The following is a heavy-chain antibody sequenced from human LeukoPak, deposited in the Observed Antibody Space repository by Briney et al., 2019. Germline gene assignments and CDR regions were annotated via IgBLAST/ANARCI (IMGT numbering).Heavy chain of an antibody. V-gene: IGHV1-2*02. Sequence: ASVKVSCKASGYTFTGYYMHWVRQAPGQGLEWMGWINPNSGGTNYAQKFQGRVTMTRDTSISTAYMELSRLRSDDTAVYYCARSPGREGYSYGNPAFDIWGQGTMVTVSS. J-gene: IGHJ3*02. D-gene: IGHD5-18*01. CDR2: INPNSGGT. CDR3: ARSPGREGYSYGNPAFDI. CDR1: GYTFTGYY.